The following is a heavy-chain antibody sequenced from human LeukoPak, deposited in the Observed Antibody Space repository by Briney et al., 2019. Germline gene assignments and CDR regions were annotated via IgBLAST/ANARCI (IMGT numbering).Heavy chain of an antibody. CDR3: ARPGQDIVVVPAAMDAFDI. CDR1: GYSFTSYW. Sequence: GESLKISCKGSGYSFTSYWIGWVRQRPGKGLEWMGIIYPGDSDTRYSPSFQGQVTISADKSISTAYLQWSSLKASDTAMYYCARPGQDIVVVPAAMDAFDIWGQGTMVTVSS. V-gene: IGHV5-51*01. J-gene: IGHJ3*02. D-gene: IGHD2-2*01. CDR2: IYPGDSDT.